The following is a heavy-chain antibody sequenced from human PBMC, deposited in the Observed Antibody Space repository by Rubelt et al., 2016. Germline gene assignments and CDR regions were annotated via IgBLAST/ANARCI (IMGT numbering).Heavy chain of an antibody. Sequence: EVLLVESGGVLVQPGGSLRLSCAASGFTFSYHWMHWVRQVPGKGLVWVSYITSDGSITAYADSVEGRFTISRDNAKNTLYLQMNSLRAEDTAVYYCARDPPGLGIDYWGLGTLVTVSS. J-gene: IGHJ4*02. V-gene: IGHV3-74*03. CDR2: ITSDGSIT. CDR3: ARDPPGLGIDY. CDR1: GFTFSYHW.